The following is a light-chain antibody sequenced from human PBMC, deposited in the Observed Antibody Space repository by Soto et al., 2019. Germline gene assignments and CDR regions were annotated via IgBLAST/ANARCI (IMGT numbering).Light chain of an antibody. V-gene: IGLV2-14*01. CDR1: SSDVGGYNY. CDR3: SSYTSSSTPV. Sequence: QSALTQPASVSGSPGQSITISCTGTSSDVGGYNYVSWYQQHPGKAPKLMIYEVSNRPSGVSNRFSGSKSGNTASLTISGLQAEDEADYYCSSYTSSSTPVFGTGT. CDR2: EVS. J-gene: IGLJ1*01.